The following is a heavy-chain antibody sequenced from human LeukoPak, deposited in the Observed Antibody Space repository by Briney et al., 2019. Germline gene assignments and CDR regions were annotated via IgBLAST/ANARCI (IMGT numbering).Heavy chain of an antibody. D-gene: IGHD5-12*01. CDR3: AKSAGWLLNY. Sequence: GGSLRLSCAASGFTFSSYGMHWVRQAPGKGLEWVAVISYDGSNKYYADSVKGRFTIARDNSKNTLYLQMNSLRAEDTAVYYCAKSAGWLLNYWGQGTLVTVSS. CDR1: GFTFSSYG. V-gene: IGHV3-30*18. J-gene: IGHJ4*02. CDR2: ISYDGSNK.